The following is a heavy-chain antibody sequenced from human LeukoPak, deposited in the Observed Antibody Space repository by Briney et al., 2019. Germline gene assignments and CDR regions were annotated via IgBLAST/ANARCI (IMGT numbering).Heavy chain of an antibody. CDR1: GYSLSSNNW. Sequence: PSDTLSLTCAVSGYSLSSNNWWVWMRQPPGKGLEWIGYIYWTGSTYYNPSLKSRVTMSMDTPKNQFSLNLRSVTAVDTAVYYCARKKESSGYYQWGQGTLVTVSS. D-gene: IGHD3-22*01. CDR2: IYWTGST. J-gene: IGHJ4*02. V-gene: IGHV4-28*01. CDR3: ARKKESSGYYQ.